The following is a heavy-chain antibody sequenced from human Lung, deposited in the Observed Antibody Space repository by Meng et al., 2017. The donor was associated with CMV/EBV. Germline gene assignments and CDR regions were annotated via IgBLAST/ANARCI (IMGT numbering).Heavy chain of an antibody. Sequence: SXKISXAASGFTFSDYYMSWIRQAPGKGLEWVSYISSSGSTIYYADSVKGRFTISRDNAKNSLYLQMNSLRAEDTAVYYCARDLIVVVPAAPLDYYGMDFWGQGTXVTVSS. CDR3: ARDLIVVVPAAPLDYYGMDF. D-gene: IGHD2-2*01. CDR2: ISSSGSTI. J-gene: IGHJ6*02. CDR1: GFTFSDYY. V-gene: IGHV3-11*04.